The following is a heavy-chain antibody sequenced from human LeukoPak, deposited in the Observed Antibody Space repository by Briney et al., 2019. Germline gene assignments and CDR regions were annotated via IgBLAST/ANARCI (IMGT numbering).Heavy chain of an antibody. J-gene: IGHJ5*02. V-gene: IGHV1-2*02. Sequence: ASVKVSCKASGYTFTGCYMHWVRQAPGQGLEWMGWINPNSGGTNYAQKFQGRVTMTRDTSISTAYMELSRLRSDDTAVYYCARAGNWNYGDGWFDPWGQGTLVTVPS. CDR2: INPNSGGT. D-gene: IGHD1-7*01. CDR1: GYTFTGCY. CDR3: ARAGNWNYGDGWFDP.